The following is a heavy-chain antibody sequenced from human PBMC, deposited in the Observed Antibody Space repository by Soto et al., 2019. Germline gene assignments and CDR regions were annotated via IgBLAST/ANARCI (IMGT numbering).Heavy chain of an antibody. Sequence: GESLKISCKGSGYSFAIYWIAWVRQMPGKGLEWMGVIYPGDSDTRYSPSFRGQVTISVDKSISTAYLQWSSLQASDTAIYYCARQDGDGLFYFDYWGQGTPVTVSS. V-gene: IGHV5-51*01. D-gene: IGHD4-17*01. J-gene: IGHJ4*02. CDR3: ARQDGDGLFYFDY. CDR1: GYSFAIYW. CDR2: IYPGDSDT.